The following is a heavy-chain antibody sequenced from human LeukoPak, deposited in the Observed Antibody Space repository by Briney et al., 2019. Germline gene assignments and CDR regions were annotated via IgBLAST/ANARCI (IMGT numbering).Heavy chain of an antibody. D-gene: IGHD1-26*01. CDR3: IRGRFSSSGDSDY. CDR1: GFSFSNCG. V-gene: IGHV3-30*03. CDR2: ISYDGSNK. Sequence: GGSQRPSCSAAGFSFSNCGMHWVRQAPGKGLDWVAVISYDGSNKYYADSVKGRFTISRDNSQNTLYLQMNSLRAEDTALYYCIRGRFSSSGDSDYWGQGTLVTVSS. J-gene: IGHJ4*02.